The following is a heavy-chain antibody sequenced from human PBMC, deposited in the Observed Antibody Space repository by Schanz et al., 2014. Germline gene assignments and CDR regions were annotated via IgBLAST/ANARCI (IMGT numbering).Heavy chain of an antibody. D-gene: IGHD2-21*02. CDR1: GFTFSRFG. J-gene: IGHJ6*03. CDR3: ARPSDSSWYMDV. V-gene: IGHV3-21*01. Sequence: VQLVESGGGVVRPGRSLRLSCATSGFTFSRFGMNWVRQAPGKGLEWVSSISSSSSYISYADSVKGRFTISRDNAKNSLYLQMNSLRAEDTAVYYCARPSDSSWYMDVWGKGTTVTVSS. CDR2: ISSSSSYI.